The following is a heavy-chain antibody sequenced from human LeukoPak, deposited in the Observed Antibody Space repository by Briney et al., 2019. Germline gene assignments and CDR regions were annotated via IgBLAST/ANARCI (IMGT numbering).Heavy chain of an antibody. CDR2: IYHSGST. CDR1: GGSISSGGYS. Sequence: SETLSLTCAVSGGSISSGGYSWSWIRQPPGKGLEWIGYIYHSGSTYYNPSLKSRVTISVDTSKNQFSLKLRSVTAADTAVYYCARAFRGIEYWGQGTLVTVSS. CDR3: ARAFRGIEY. V-gene: IGHV4-30-2*01. J-gene: IGHJ4*02. D-gene: IGHD3-10*01.